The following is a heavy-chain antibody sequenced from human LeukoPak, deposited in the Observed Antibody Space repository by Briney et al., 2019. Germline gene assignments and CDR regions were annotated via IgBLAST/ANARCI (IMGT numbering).Heavy chain of an antibody. CDR2: INPNNGDT. D-gene: IGHD3-9*01. V-gene: IGHV1-2*02. CDR1: GYTFSGYY. CDR3: ARDSNYYDSTDYLDH. J-gene: IGHJ4*02. Sequence: ASVKVSCKASGYTFSGYYIHWIRQAPGQGLEWMGWINPNNGDTKYAQTFHGGVTMTRDTSIRTAYMELSGLRYDDTALYYCARDSNYYDSTDYLDHWGQGSQIIVSS.